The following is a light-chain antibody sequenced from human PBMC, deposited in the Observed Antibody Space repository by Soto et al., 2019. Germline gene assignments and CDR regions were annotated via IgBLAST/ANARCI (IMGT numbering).Light chain of an antibody. V-gene: IGLV2-14*01. CDR1: PRDIGGYNF. CDR2: EVS. Sequence: QSALTQPASVSGSPGQSITISCTGTPRDIGGYNFVSWYQQYPGKAPRLIIFEVSSRPSGVSNRFSGSKSGNTASLTISELQPEDEADYHCSSYTISNTLPFVFGTGTKGTVL. CDR3: SSYTISNTLPFV. J-gene: IGLJ1*01.